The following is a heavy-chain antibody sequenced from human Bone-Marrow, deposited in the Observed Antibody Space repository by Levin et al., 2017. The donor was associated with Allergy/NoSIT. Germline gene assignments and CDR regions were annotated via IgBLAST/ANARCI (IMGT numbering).Heavy chain of an antibody. V-gene: IGHV3-23*01. Sequence: GGSLRLSSAASGFTFSNYAMTWVRQAPGKGLERVSGPTSIGDSTYYADSVKGRCTISRDNSKNTLDLQKKSLRVDVTTVYSSVKIHTLYVSGSNAMDVLGQGTTVTVCS. CDR3: VKIHTLYVSGSNAMDV. CDR1: GFTFSNYA. D-gene: IGHD3-10*01. J-gene: IGHJ6*02. CDR2: PTSIGDST.